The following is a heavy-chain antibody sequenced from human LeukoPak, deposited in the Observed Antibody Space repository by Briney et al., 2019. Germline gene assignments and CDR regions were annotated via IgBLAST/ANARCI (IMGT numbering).Heavy chain of an antibody. D-gene: IGHD3-10*01. CDR2: IWYDGSNK. CDR1: GFTFSGYG. Sequence: GGSLRLSCAASGFTFSGYGMHWVRQAPGKGLEWVAVIWYDGSNKYYADSVKGRFTISRDNSKNTLYLQMNSLRAEDTAVYYCATNTAWFGELFPLYYYYYMDVWGKGTTVTVSS. CDR3: ATNTAWFGELFPLYYYYYMDV. V-gene: IGHV3-33*08. J-gene: IGHJ6*03.